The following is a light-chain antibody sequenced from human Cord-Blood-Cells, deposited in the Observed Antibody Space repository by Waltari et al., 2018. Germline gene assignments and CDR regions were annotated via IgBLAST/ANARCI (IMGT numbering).Light chain of an antibody. CDR2: GAS. CDR3: QQYNNWPT. J-gene: IGKJ1*01. CDR1: QSVSSN. Sequence: EIVMTQSPATLSVSPGERATLSCRASQSVSSNFAWYQQKPGQAPRLLIYGASTRATGIPARCSGSGSGTEFTLTISSLQSEDFAVYYCQQYNNWPTFGQGTKVEIK. V-gene: IGKV3-15*01.